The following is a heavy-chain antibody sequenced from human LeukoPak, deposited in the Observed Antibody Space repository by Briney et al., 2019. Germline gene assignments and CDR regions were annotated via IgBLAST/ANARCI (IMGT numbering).Heavy chain of an antibody. V-gene: IGHV1-18*01. CDR2: ISACNGNT. CDR3: ARDVSMYYYGSGSYY. Sequence: GASVKVSXKASGYTFTSYGISWVRQAPGQGLEWMGWISACNGNTNYAQKLQGRVTMTTDTSTSTAYMELRSLRSDDTAVYYCARDVSMYYYGSGSYYWGQGTLVTVSS. CDR1: GYTFTSYG. J-gene: IGHJ4*02. D-gene: IGHD3-10*01.